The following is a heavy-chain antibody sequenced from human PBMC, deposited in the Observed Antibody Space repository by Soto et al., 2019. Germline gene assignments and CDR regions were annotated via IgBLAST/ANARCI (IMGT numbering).Heavy chain of an antibody. CDR1: GFTFSNYA. Sequence: QVQLVESGGGVVQPGRSLRLSCAPSGFTFSNYAMHWVRQAPGKGLEGVAVISYDGSNKYYADSVKGRFTISRDNSKNALYLQMNRLRAEDTAVYYCARDKRDLRFLEWSYYFDCWGQGALVTVSS. CDR3: ARDKRDLRFLEWSYYFDC. J-gene: IGHJ4*02. CDR2: ISYDGSNK. V-gene: IGHV3-30-3*01. D-gene: IGHD3-3*01.